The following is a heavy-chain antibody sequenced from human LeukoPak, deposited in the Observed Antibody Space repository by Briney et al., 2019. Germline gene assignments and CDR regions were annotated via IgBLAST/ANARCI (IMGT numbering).Heavy chain of an antibody. J-gene: IGHJ3*02. V-gene: IGHV3-30*02. CDR3: AKDWFPFGDGYNDPFDI. Sequence: GGSLRLSCAASGFTFSSYGMHWVRQAPGKGLEWVAFIRYDGSNKYYADSVKGRFTISRDNSKNTLYLQMNSLRAEDTAVYYCAKDWFPFGDGYNDPFDIWGQGTMVTVSS. CDR1: GFTFSSYG. CDR2: IRYDGSNK. D-gene: IGHD5-24*01.